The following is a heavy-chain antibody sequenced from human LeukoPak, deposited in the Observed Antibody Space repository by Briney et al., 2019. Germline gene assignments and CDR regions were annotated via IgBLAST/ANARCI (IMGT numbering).Heavy chain of an antibody. V-gene: IGHV4-59*08. CDR3: ARRASSWFQIDY. J-gene: IGHJ4*01. CDR1: GGSISSYY. CDR2: IYYSGST. D-gene: IGHD6-13*01. Sequence: SETLSLTCTVSGGSISSYYWSWIRQPPGKGLEWIGYIYYSGSTNYNPSLKSRVTISVDTSKNQFSLKLSSVTAADTAVYYCARRASSWFQIDYWGHGTLVTVSS.